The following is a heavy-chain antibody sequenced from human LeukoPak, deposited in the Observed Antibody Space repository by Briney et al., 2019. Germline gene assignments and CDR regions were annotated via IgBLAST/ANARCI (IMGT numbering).Heavy chain of an antibody. CDR1: GGSISSGSYY. J-gene: IGHJ3*02. CDR3: ASYGSGSGGAFDI. CDR2: IYTSGST. D-gene: IGHD3-10*01. Sequence: PSETLSLTCTVSGGSISSGSYYWSWIRQPAGKGLEWIGRIYTSGSTNYNPSLKSRVTISVDTSKNQFSLKLSSVTAADTAVYYCASYGSGSGGAFDIWGQGTMVTVSS. V-gene: IGHV4-61*02.